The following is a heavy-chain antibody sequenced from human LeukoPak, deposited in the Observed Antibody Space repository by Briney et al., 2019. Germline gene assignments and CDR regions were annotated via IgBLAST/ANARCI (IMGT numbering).Heavy chain of an antibody. Sequence: SDTLSLTCAVYGGSFSGYYWSWLRQPPGGGLEWIGEINHSGSTNYNPSLKSRVTISVDTSKNQGSRNLRSVAAADTAVYYCTRDRIDGYNYVDLWGQGTLVTVSS. J-gene: IGHJ5*02. D-gene: IGHD5-24*01. CDR3: TRDRIDGYNYVDL. V-gene: IGHV4-34*01. CDR1: GGSFSGYY. CDR2: INHSGST.